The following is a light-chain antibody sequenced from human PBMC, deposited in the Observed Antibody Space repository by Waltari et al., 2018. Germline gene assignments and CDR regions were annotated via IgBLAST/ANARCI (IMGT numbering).Light chain of an antibody. J-gene: IGLJ2*01. CDR1: SRDICYYDY. Sequence: QSALTQPASVSGSPGQSITLSFPGSSRDICYYDYFSWYQQHPSEAPKLIIYDVTPRPAGISNRFAGSKAGSVASLISCGLQAEDEADYYCSSYTNRILVFGGGTNLTVL. CDR2: DVT. CDR3: SSYTNRILV. V-gene: IGLV2-14*03.